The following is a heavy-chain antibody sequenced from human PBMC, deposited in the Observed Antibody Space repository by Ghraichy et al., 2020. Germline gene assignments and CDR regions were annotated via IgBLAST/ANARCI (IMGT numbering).Heavy chain of an antibody. J-gene: IGHJ3*02. V-gene: IGHV4-34*01. Sequence: LSLTCAVYVGSFNGYYWSWLRQPPGKGLEWIGEIHPTGTTNNSPSLKSRLTLLVDTSKNQFSLLLKSVTAADTAVYYCARRRQTWSAAEGDAFDIWSQGAMVTVSS. CDR2: IHPTGTT. CDR3: ARRRQTWSAAEGDAFDI. D-gene: IGHD5-18*01. CDR1: VGSFNGYY.